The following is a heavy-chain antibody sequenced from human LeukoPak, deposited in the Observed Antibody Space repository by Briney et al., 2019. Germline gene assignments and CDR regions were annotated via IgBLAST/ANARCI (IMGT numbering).Heavy chain of an antibody. D-gene: IGHD3-10*01. Sequence: PGGSLRLSCAASGFTFSSHGMNWVRQAPGKGLEWVSGIRGDGVTTYYADSVKGRFTISRDNSKNTLYLQMNSLRAEDTAVYYCAKAASPLWFGELLPDYWGQGTLVTVSS. CDR3: AKAASPLWFGELLPDY. J-gene: IGHJ4*02. CDR2: IRGDGVTT. V-gene: IGHV3-23*01. CDR1: GFTFSSHG.